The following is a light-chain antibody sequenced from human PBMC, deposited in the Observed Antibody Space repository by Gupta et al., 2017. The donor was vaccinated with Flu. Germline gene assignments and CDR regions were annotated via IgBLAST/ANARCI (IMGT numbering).Light chain of an antibody. J-gene: IGKJ2*01. CDR2: GAS. CDR1: QSVRSSY. CDR3: QQDGSSAQA. Sequence: VTLSLSPGESATLPCRASQSVRSSYLAWYQQKPGQAPRLLIYGASSRATGIPDRFSGSGSGTDFTLTISRLEPEDFAVYYCQQDGSSAQAFGQGTKLEIK. V-gene: IGKV3-20*01.